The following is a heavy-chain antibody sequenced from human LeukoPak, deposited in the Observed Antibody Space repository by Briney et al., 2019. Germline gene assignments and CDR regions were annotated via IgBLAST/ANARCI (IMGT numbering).Heavy chain of an antibody. J-gene: IGHJ3*02. CDR3: AREHIVVVTAIMYAFDI. Sequence: PGRSLRLSCAASGFTFSSYAMHWVRQAPGKGLEWVAVISYDGSNKYYADSVKGRFTISRDNSKNTLYLQMNSLRAEDTAVYYCAREHIVVVTAIMYAFDIWGQGTMVTVSS. D-gene: IGHD2-21*02. V-gene: IGHV3-30-3*01. CDR2: ISYDGSNK. CDR1: GFTFSSYA.